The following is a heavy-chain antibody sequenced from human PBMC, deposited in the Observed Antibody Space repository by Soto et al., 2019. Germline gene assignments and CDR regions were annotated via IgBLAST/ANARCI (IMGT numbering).Heavy chain of an antibody. D-gene: IGHD2-21*01. CDR3: ARSYPNYSNFAY. J-gene: IGHJ4*02. CDR2: INHDGSDP. CDR1: GFTFSNYW. V-gene: IGHV3-74*01. Sequence: EVQLVESGGGLFQPEGSLRLSCEGSGFTFSNYWMHWVRQAPGKGLVWVSRINHDGSDPIYADSVKGRFTISRDNAKNTVYLQMNSLRAEDMAVYYCARSYPNYSNFAYWGQGSLVTVSS.